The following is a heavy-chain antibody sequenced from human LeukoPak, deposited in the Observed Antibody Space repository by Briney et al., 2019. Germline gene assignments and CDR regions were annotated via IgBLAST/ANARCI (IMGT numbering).Heavy chain of an antibody. V-gene: IGHV3-30-3*01. CDR3: ARDSFYCSGGSCYSSFDFDI. CDR2: ISYDGSNK. D-gene: IGHD2-15*01. CDR1: GFTFSSYA. J-gene: IGHJ3*02. Sequence: GGSLRLSCAASGFTFSSYAMHWVRQAPGKGLEWVAVISYDGSNKYYADSVKGRFTISRDNSKNTLYLQMNSLRAEDTAVYYCARDSFYCSGGSCYSSFDFDIWGQGTMVTVSS.